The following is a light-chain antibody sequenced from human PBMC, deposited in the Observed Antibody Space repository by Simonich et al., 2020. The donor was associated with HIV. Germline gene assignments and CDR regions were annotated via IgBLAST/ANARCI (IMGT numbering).Light chain of an antibody. CDR2: GAS. CDR3: QQYNNWPPLT. Sequence: EIVMTQSPATLSVSPGESATLSSRASQSVSSNLAWYPQKPGQATRLLIYGASTRATGIPARFSGSGSGTEFTLTISSLQSEDFAVYYCQQYNNWPPLTFGGGTKVEIK. V-gene: IGKV3-15*01. CDR1: QSVSSN. J-gene: IGKJ4*01.